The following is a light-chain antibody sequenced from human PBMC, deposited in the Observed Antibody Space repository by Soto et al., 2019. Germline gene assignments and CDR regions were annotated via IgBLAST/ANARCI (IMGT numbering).Light chain of an antibody. CDR2: GNS. CDR1: SSNIGAGYD. Sequence: QSVLTQPPSVSGAPGQRVTISCTGSSSNIGAGYDVHWYQQLPGTAPKLLIYGNSNRPSGVPDRFSGSKSGTSASLAITVLQAEDEADYYCQYYDSSLSGYVFGTGTKLTVL. CDR3: QYYDSSLSGYV. V-gene: IGLV1-40*01. J-gene: IGLJ1*01.